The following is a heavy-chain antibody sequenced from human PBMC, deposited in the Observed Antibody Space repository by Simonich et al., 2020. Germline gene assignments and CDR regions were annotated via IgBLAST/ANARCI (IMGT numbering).Heavy chain of an antibody. Sequence: EVQLVESGGGLVQPGGSLRLSCAASGFTFSSYWMSWVRQAPGKGLEWVANIKQDGSEKYYVNSVKGRFTISRDNAQNSLYLQRNSLRAEDTAVYYCARDGLGTAYYYYMDVWGKGTTVTVSS. CDR3: ARDGLGTAYYYYMDV. V-gene: IGHV3-7*01. CDR1: GFTFSSYW. CDR2: IKQDGSEK. J-gene: IGHJ6*03. D-gene: IGHD7-27*01.